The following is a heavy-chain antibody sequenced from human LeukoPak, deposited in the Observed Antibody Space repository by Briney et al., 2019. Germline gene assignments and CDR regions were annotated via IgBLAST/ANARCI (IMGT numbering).Heavy chain of an antibody. J-gene: IGHJ3*02. CDR3: ATPYCSTTSCLDVFNM. CDR1: GVSVSDGRYY. Sequence: SETLSLTCNISGVSVSDGRYYWTWIRQRPGKGLEWIGYKYFSGSAKYNPSLKSRLTISIDSSRNQFSLQLSSVTAADTATYYCATPYCSTTSCLDVFNMWGQGTRVTVSS. CDR2: KYFSGSA. V-gene: IGHV4-31*03. D-gene: IGHD2-2*01.